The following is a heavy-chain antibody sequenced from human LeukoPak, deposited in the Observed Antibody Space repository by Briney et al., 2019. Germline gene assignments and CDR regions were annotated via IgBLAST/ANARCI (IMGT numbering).Heavy chain of an antibody. CDR1: GGSFCGYY. CDR3: ARPYGSGSYYNAVVSLDY. V-gene: IGHV4-34*01. Sequence: SETLSLTCAVYGGSFCGYYWSWIRQPPGKGLEWIGEINHSGSTNYNPSLKSRVTISVDTSKNQFSLKLSSVTAADTAVYYCARPYGSGSYYNAVVSLDYWGQGTLVTVSS. CDR2: INHSGST. J-gene: IGHJ4*02. D-gene: IGHD3-10*01.